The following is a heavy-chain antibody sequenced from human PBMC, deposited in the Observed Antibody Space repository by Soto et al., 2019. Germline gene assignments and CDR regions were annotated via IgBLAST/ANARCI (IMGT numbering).Heavy chain of an antibody. CDR2: IIPIFGTA. J-gene: IGHJ3*02. CDR1: GGTFSSYA. CDR3: ARDDPGGIHAFDI. Sequence: GASVKVSCKASGGTFSSYAISWVRQAPGQGLEWMGGIIPIFGTANCAQKFQGRVTITADESTSTAYMELSSLRSEDTAVYYCARDDPGGIHAFDIWGQGTMVTVSS. D-gene: IGHD2-15*01. V-gene: IGHV1-69*13.